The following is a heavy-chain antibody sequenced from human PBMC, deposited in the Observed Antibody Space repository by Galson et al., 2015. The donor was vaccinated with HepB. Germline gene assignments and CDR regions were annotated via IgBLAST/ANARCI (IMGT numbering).Heavy chain of an antibody. Sequence: SLRLSCAASGFTVSSNYMNWVRQAPGKGLECVSVSYSGGTIYYADSVKGRFTISRDNSKNTVYLQMNSLRAEDTAVYYCARGGSTGDSRRVLEYWGQGTLVTVSS. CDR2: SYSGGTI. CDR3: ARGGSTGDSRRVLEY. D-gene: IGHD3-9*01. CDR1: GFTVSSNY. V-gene: IGHV3-53*01. J-gene: IGHJ4*02.